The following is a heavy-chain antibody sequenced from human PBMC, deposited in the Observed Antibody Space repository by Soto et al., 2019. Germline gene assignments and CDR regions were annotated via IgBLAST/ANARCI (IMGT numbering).Heavy chain of an antibody. V-gene: IGHV4-59*01. CDR2: FYHSGDTKYNPSLT. CDR1: GGSTSSYS. D-gene: IGHD5-12*01. Sequence: PSETLSLTCTVSGGSTSSYSWSWIRQPPGKGLEWIGYFYHSGDTKYNPSLTNYNPSLESRVTISADTSKNQFSLKLTSVTAADTAVYYCAREPRQGDRIYYFDSWGRGSLVTVSS. CDR3: AREPRQGDRIYYFDS. J-gene: IGHJ4*02.